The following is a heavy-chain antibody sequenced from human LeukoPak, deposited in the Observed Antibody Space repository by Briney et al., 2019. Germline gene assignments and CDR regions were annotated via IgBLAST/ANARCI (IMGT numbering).Heavy chain of an antibody. CDR2: ISSSGSTI. Sequence: PGGSLRLSCAASGFTFSDYDLSWIRQAPGKGQEWVSYISSSGSTIYYADSVKGRFTISRDNAKNSLYLQMNSLRAEDTAVYYCARDSGVVVPAECMDVWGKGTTVTVSS. CDR1: GFTFSDYD. CDR3: ARDSGVVVPAECMDV. J-gene: IGHJ6*03. D-gene: IGHD2-2*01. V-gene: IGHV3-11*01.